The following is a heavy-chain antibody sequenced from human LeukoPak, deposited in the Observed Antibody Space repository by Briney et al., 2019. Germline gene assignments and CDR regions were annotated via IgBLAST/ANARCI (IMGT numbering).Heavy chain of an antibody. V-gene: IGHV3-48*04. Sequence: GGSLRLSCVGSGFSLGSFAMAWVRQAPGKGLEWVSYISSSSSTIYYADSVKGRFTISRDNAKNSLYLQMNSLRAEDTAVYYCARAPSHHIVVVTAIPTRDYYGMDVWGQGTTVTVSS. J-gene: IGHJ6*02. CDR2: ISSSSSTI. D-gene: IGHD2-21*02. CDR1: GFSLGSFA. CDR3: ARAPSHHIVVVTAIPTRDYYGMDV.